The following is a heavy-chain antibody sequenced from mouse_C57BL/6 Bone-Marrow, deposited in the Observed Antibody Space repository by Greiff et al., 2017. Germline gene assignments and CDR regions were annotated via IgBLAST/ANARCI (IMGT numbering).Heavy chain of an antibody. V-gene: IGHV1-55*01. CDR2: IYPGSGST. D-gene: IGHD1-1*01. CDR3: ARYRYGSSVYYYAMDY. CDR1: GYTFTSYW. J-gene: IGHJ4*01. Sequence: LKQPGAELVKPGASVKMSCKASGYTFTSYWITWVKQRPGQGLEWIGDIYPGSGSTNYNEKFKSKATLTVDTSSSTAYMQLSSLTSEDSAVYYCARYRYGSSVYYYAMDYWGQGTSVTVSS.